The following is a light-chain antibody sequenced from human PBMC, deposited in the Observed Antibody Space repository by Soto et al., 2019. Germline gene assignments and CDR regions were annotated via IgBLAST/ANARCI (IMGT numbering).Light chain of an antibody. CDR1: SSDVGGYNY. J-gene: IGLJ1*01. CDR2: EVS. Sequence: QSVLTQPASVSGSPGQSITISCTGTSSDVGGYNYVSWYQQHPGKVPKLIIYEVSNRPSGISHRFSGSKSGNMASLTISGLLSEDEADYYCISRTSTSTYGFGTGTKVTVL. V-gene: IGLV2-14*01. CDR3: ISRTSTSTYG.